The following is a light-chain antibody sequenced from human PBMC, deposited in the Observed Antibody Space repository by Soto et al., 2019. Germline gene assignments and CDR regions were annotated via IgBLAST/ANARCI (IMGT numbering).Light chain of an antibody. CDR2: SAS. CDR1: QSVDTN. CDR3: QEYYYWPRYT. J-gene: IGKJ2*01. Sequence: EIVLTQSPGTLSLSPGDRATLSCRASQSVDTNVVWYQQKPGQPPRLLVHSASIRATGVPARFTGIGSGTAVTLTISGLQCADFAIYYCQEYYYWPRYTFGQGTSLQIK. V-gene: IGKV3-15*01.